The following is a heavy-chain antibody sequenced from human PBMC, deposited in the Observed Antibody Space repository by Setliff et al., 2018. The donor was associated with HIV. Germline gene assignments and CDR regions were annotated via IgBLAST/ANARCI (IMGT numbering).Heavy chain of an antibody. V-gene: IGHV1-69*10. CDR2: IIPILGIA. Sequence: GASVKVSCKASGGTFSSYAISWVRQAPGQGLEWMGGIIPILGIANYAQKFQGRVTITTDESTSTAYMELSSLRSEDTAVYYCARDGGDGYNHLLDYWGQGTLVTVSS. D-gene: IGHD5-12*01. J-gene: IGHJ4*02. CDR3: ARDGGDGYNHLLDY. CDR1: GGTFSSYA.